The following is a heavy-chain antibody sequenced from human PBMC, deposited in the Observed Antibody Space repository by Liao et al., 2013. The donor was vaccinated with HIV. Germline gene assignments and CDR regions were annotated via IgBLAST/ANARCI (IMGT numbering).Heavy chain of an antibody. V-gene: IGHV4-30-4*08. J-gene: IGHJ3*02. Sequence: QVQLQESGPGLVKSSQTLSLTCTVSGASISSGDHYWSWVRQPPGKGLEWIGFVYYSGSTYYNPSLKSRASISVDTSKNQISLKLTSVTPADTAVYYCARWARGSSAWPLAAFEIWAKGCWSPSLQ. CDR1: GASISSGDHY. CDR2: VYYSGST. D-gene: IGHD6-19*01. CDR3: ARWARGSSAWPLAAFEI.